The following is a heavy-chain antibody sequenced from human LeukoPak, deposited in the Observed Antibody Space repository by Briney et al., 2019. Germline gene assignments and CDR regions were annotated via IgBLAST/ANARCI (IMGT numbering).Heavy chain of an antibody. V-gene: IGHV4-4*07. D-gene: IGHD2-2*01. J-gene: IGHJ2*01. Sequence: SETLSLTCTVSGGSISSYYWNWIRQPAGGGLEWIGRVYSSGTTNYNPSLQSRVTMSVDSSKNEFSLKLNSVTAADTAVYYCARGRYCTTTSCTYWYFDLWGRGTLVTVSS. CDR2: VYSSGTT. CDR1: GGSISSYY. CDR3: ARGRYCTTTSCTYWYFDL.